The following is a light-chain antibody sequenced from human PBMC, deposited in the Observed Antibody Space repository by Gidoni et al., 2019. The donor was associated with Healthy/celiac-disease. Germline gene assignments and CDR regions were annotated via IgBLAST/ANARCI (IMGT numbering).Light chain of an antibody. CDR3: QQYDNLPIT. CDR1: EDIANY. J-gene: IGKJ5*01. Sequence: DIQMTQSPSSLSASVGDRVTITCQASEDIANYLNWYQQKPGKAPNLLIYDSSNLETGVPSSFSVSGSGTDFTFTISSLQPEDFATYYCQQYDNLPITFGQWTRLDMK. V-gene: IGKV1-33*01. CDR2: DSS.